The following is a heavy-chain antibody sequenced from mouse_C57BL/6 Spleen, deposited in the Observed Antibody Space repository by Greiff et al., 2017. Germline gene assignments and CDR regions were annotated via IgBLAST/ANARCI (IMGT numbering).Heavy chain of an antibody. J-gene: IGHJ2*01. CDR3: ERFLLRRGFDY. V-gene: IGHV1-26*01. CDR2: INPNNGGT. Sequence: DVQLQQSGPELVKPGASVKISCTASGYTFTDYYMNWVKQSPGKSLEWIGDINPNNGGTSYNQKFKGKATLTVDTSSSTAYMELRSLTSEDSAVYDCERFLLRRGFDYWGQGTTLTVSA. CDR1: GYTFTDYY. D-gene: IGHD1-1*01.